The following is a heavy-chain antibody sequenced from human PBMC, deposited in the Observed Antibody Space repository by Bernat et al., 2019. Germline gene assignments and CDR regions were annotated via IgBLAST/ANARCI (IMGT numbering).Heavy chain of an antibody. V-gene: IGHV3-33*01. CDR3: ARDGVPYCSGGSCYDFQH. CDR1: GFTFSSYG. D-gene: IGHD2-15*01. J-gene: IGHJ1*01. CDR2: IWYDGSNK. Sequence: QVQLVESGGGVVQPGRSLRLSCAASGFTFSSYGMHWVRQAPGKGLEWVAVIWYDGSNKYYADSVKGRFTISRDNSKNTLYLQMNSLRAEDTAVYYCARDGVPYCSGGSCYDFQHWGQGTLVTVPS.